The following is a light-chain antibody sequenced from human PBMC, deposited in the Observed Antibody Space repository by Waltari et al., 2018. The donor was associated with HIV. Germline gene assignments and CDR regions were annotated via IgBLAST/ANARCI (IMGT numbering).Light chain of an antibody. CDR2: DVA. CDR1: GAEVGAYNY. CDR3: SSYTTFNTII. Sequence: QSALTQPASVSGSPGQSITISCAGTGAEVGAYNYVAWYQKLPYTFPKLIIYDVASRPSGVSDRCSGSKSGNTASLTISGLQAEDAGDYYCSSYTTFNTIIFGGGTKLTVL. V-gene: IGLV2-14*03. J-gene: IGLJ2*01.